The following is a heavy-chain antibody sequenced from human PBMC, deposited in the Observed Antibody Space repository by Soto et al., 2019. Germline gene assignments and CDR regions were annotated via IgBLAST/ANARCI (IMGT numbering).Heavy chain of an antibody. V-gene: IGHV4-59*01. Sequence: PSETLSLTCSVSGGSINSYFWSWIRQPPGKGLEWIGYVYYGAGTNYNPSLKSRVTMSLDTSKNQFSLRLSSVTAADTAVYHCAASESRGVMIDYWGQGTLVTVSS. J-gene: IGHJ4*02. CDR2: VYYGAGT. CDR1: GGSINSYF. CDR3: AASESRGVMIDY. D-gene: IGHD3-10*01.